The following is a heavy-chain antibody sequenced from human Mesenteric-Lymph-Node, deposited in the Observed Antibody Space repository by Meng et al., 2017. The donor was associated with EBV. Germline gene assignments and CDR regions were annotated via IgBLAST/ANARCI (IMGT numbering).Heavy chain of an antibody. D-gene: IGHD5-24*01. Sequence: HVELVETGGGSVKPGWSPRLSCEASGFTFSDHYMSWVRQAPGKGLEWLSYISSSPGTKQYADSVKGRFTISRDNAKNSVYLQMDRLRVDDTAVYYCARRRGGLLFFDHWGQGILVTVSS. CDR1: GFTFSDHY. V-gene: IGHV3-11*01. CDR2: ISSSPGTK. J-gene: IGHJ4*02. CDR3: ARRRGGLLFFDH.